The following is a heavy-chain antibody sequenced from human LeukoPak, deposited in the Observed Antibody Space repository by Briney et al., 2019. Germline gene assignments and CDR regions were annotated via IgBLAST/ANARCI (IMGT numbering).Heavy chain of an antibody. CDR2: IKSKTDGGTT. CDR3: ARDNYSSSWYKGEFVY. CDR1: GFTFSNAW. D-gene: IGHD6-13*01. V-gene: IGHV3-15*01. Sequence: AGGSLRLSCAASGFTFSNAWMSWVRQAPGKGLEWVGRIKSKTDGGTTDYAAPVKGRFTISRDNSKNTLSLQMNSLRTEDTAVYFCARDNYSSSWYKGEFVYWGQGTLVTVSS. J-gene: IGHJ4*02.